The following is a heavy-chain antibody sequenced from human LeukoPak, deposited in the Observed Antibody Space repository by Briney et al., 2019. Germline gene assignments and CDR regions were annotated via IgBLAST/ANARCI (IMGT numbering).Heavy chain of an antibody. Sequence: PSETLSLTCAAYGGSFSGYYWNWIRQPPGKGLEWIGEINHSGRTNYNPSLKSRVTISVDTTKYQFSLKLSSVTAADTAVYYCARGLPSLGDYWGQGALVTVSS. CDR2: INHSGRT. CDR3: ARGLPSLGDY. D-gene: IGHD2-2*01. V-gene: IGHV4-34*01. CDR1: GGSFSGYY. J-gene: IGHJ4*02.